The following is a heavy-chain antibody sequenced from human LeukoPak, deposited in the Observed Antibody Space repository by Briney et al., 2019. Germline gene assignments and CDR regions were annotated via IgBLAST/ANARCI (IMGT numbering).Heavy chain of an antibody. J-gene: IGHJ5*02. CDR2: IIPIFGTA. D-gene: IGHD1-26*01. V-gene: IGHV1-69*06. Sequence: GASVKVSCKASGGTFSSYAISWVRQAPGQGLEWMGGIIPIFGTANYAQKFQGRVTITADKSTSTAYMELSSLRSEDTAVYYCARDKTGATTSWFDPWGQGTLVTVSS. CDR3: ARDKTGATTSWFDP. CDR1: GGTFSSYA.